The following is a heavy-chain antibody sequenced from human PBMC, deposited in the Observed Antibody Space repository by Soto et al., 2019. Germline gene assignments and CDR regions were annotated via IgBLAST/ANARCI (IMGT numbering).Heavy chain of an antibody. CDR1: GGSFSGYY. Sequence: SETLSLTCAVYGGSFSGYYWSWIRQPPGKGLEWIGEINHSGSTNYNPSLKSRVTISVDTSKNQFSLKLSSVTAADTAVYYCARGGKYSSSWGPPRGYYMDVWGKGTTVTVSS. J-gene: IGHJ6*03. CDR3: ARGGKYSSSWGPPRGYYMDV. CDR2: INHSGST. D-gene: IGHD6-13*01. V-gene: IGHV4-34*01.